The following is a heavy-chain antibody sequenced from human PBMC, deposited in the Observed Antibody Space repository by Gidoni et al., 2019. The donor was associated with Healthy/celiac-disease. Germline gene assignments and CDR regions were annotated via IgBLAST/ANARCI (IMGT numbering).Heavy chain of an antibody. Sequence: EVQLLESGGGLVQPGGSLRLSCAAYGFTCSSYAMSWVRQAPGKGLEWVSAISGSGGSTYYAASLKGRFTNSRDNSKNTLYLQMNSLRAEDTAVYYCAKEGLSGSYFDYWGQGTLVTVSS. V-gene: IGHV3-23*01. D-gene: IGHD1-26*01. CDR2: ISGSGGST. CDR3: AKEGLSGSYFDY. J-gene: IGHJ4*02. CDR1: GFTCSSYA.